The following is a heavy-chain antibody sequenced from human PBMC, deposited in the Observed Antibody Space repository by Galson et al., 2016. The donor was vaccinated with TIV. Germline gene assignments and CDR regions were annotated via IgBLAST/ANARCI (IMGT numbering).Heavy chain of an antibody. CDR2: INPTSGGT. V-gene: IGHV1-2*04. Sequence: SVKVSCKASGYTFTEYYIHWVRQAPGQGLEWMGWINPTSGGTMYAQKFQGWVTMTRDTSITTAYMELSRLKSDDTAVYYCAKIGQEHDAFGNWGQGTMVTVFS. J-gene: IGHJ3*02. CDR3: AKIGQEHDAFGN. D-gene: IGHD1/OR15-1a*01. CDR1: GYTFTEYY.